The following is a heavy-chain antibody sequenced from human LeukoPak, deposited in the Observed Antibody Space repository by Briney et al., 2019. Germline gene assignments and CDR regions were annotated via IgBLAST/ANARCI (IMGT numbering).Heavy chain of an antibody. CDR1: GYTFTDYY. D-gene: IGHD1-26*01. Sequence: GASVKVSCKASGYTFTDYYIHWVRQAPGQGLEWMGWINPNSGGTNYAQNFQGRVTMTGYTSITTAYMELSRLTSDDTAVYYCARKRYSGTHEPFGYWGQGTLVTVSS. V-gene: IGHV1-2*02. CDR3: ARKRYSGTHEPFGY. J-gene: IGHJ4*02. CDR2: INPNSGGT.